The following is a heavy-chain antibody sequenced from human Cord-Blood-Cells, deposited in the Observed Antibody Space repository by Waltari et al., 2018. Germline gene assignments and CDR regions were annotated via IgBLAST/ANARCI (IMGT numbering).Heavy chain of an antibody. CDR1: GGSISSGGYY. CDR3: ARIRFGSGWYIDY. CDR2: IDYRGST. Sequence: QVQLQESGPGLVKPSQTLSLTCTVSGGSISSGGYYWSWIRQHPGKGLEWIGYIDYRGSTYYNPSLKSRVTISVDTSKNQFSLKLSSVTAADTAVYYCARIRFGSGWYIDYWGQGTLVTVSS. J-gene: IGHJ4*02. V-gene: IGHV4-31*03. D-gene: IGHD6-19*01.